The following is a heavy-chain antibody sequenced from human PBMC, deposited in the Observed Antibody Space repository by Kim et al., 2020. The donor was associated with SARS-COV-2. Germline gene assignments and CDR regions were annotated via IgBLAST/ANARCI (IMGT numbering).Heavy chain of an antibody. CDR1: GFTFDDYA. CDR2: VSWNSGSI. Sequence: GGSLILSCAASGFTFDDYAMHWVRQAPGQGLELVSGVSWNSGSIGYADSVKGRFTISTDNAKNSLYLQKNSLGAEDTSLYYCAQDTGRVRYFDWFPDYYYYGRSVWGQGATVTVSS. V-gene: IGHV3-9*01. D-gene: IGHD3-9*01. J-gene: IGHJ6*02. CDR3: AQDTGRVRYFDWFPDYYYYGRSV.